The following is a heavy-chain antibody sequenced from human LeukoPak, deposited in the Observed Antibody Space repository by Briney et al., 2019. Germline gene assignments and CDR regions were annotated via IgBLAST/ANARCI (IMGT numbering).Heavy chain of an antibody. D-gene: IGHD3-3*01. V-gene: IGHV3-7*01. CDR3: ARAPRGFWSGYSPYYFDY. J-gene: IGHJ4*02. Sequence: GGSLRLSCAASGFTFSSDWMSWVRQAPGKGLEWVANIKQDGSEKYYVDSVKGRFTISRDNAKNSLYLQMNSLRAEDTAVYYCARAPRGFWSGYSPYYFDYWGQGTLVTVSS. CDR1: GFTFSSDW. CDR2: IKQDGSEK.